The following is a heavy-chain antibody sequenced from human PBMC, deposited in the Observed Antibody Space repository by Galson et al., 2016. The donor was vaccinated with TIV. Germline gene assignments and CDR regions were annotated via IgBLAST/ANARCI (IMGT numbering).Heavy chain of an antibody. CDR2: INQDGSDS. V-gene: IGHV3-7*01. CDR3: APGVSAANTGVN. Sequence: SLRLSCAASGFTFSSDWMTWVRQAPGKGLEWVASINQDGSDSPYVDSVKGRFTISRDNAKKSLFLQMNGLRGEDTGVYYCAPGVSAANTGVNWGQGTLVTVSS. J-gene: IGHJ4*02. CDR1: GFTFSSDW. D-gene: IGHD4-23*01.